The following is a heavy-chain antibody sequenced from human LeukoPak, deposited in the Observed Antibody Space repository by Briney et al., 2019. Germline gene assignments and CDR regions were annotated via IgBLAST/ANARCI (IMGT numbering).Heavy chain of an antibody. V-gene: IGHV4-39*01. Sequence: SETLSLTCTVSGGSISSSSYYWGWICQPPGKGLEWIGSIYYSGSTYYNPSLKSRVTISVDTSKNQFSLKLSSVTAADTAVYYCARQGVAGSIIDYWGQGTLVTVSS. CDR1: GGSISSSSYY. J-gene: IGHJ4*02. CDR2: IYYSGST. CDR3: ARQGVAGSIIDY. D-gene: IGHD6-19*01.